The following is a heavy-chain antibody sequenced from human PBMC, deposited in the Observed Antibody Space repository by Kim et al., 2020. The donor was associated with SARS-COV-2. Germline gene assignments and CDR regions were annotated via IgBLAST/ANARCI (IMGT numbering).Heavy chain of an antibody. Sequence: GGSLRLSCAASGFTFSSYGMHWVRQAPGKGLEWVAVISYDGSNKYYADSVKGRFTISRDNSKNTLYLQMNSLRAEDTAVYYCAKPGYGDHGAFDIWGQGT. V-gene: IGHV3-30*18. CDR1: GFTFSSYG. CDR2: ISYDGSNK. D-gene: IGHD4-17*01. J-gene: IGHJ3*02. CDR3: AKPGYGDHGAFDI.